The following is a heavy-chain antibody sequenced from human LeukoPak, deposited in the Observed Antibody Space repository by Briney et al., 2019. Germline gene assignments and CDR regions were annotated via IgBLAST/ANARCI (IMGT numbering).Heavy chain of an antibody. CDR2: ISGSGGST. CDR1: GFTFSSYA. V-gene: IGHV3-23*01. D-gene: IGHD3-16*01. CDR3: AKDDDWGRYKH. J-gene: IGHJ1*01. Sequence: ETGGSLRLSCAASGFTFSSYAMSWVRQAPGKVLEWVSAISGSGGSTYYADSVKGRFTISRDNFKNTLSLQVNSLRAEDTAMYYCAKDDDWGRYKHWGQGTLVTVSS.